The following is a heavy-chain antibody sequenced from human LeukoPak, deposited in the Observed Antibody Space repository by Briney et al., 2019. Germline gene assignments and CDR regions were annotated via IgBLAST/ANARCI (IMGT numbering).Heavy chain of an antibody. Sequence: SETLSLTCAVHGGSFNGYYWSWIRQPPGKGLEWIGEINDSRSTKYNPSLKSRVTISVDTSKNQFSLKLSSVTAADTAVYYCARRKRSGCSSTSCLLNWFDPWGQGTLVTVSS. D-gene: IGHD2-2*01. CDR2: INDSRST. V-gene: IGHV4-34*01. CDR1: GGSFNGYY. CDR3: ARRKRSGCSSTSCLLNWFDP. J-gene: IGHJ5*02.